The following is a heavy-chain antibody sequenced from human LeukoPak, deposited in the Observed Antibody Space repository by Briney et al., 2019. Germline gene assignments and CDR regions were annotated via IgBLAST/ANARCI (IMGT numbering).Heavy chain of an antibody. CDR2: ITASGGNT. Sequence: PGGSLRLSCAASGFTFSSYAMGWVRQAPGKGLEWVSAITASGGNTYYADSVKGRFTISRDNSKNTLYLQVNSLRAEDTAVYYCAKGYGYSYGRYYFAYWVQGTLVTVSS. V-gene: IGHV3-23*01. CDR1: GFTFSSYA. D-gene: IGHD5-18*01. CDR3: AKGYGYSYGRYYFAY. J-gene: IGHJ4*02.